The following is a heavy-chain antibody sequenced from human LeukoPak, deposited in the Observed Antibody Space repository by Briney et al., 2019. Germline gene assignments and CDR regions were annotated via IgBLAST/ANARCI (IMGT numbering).Heavy chain of an antibody. CDR2: IYYSGST. CDR1: GGSISSGGYY. CDR3: AAPARPYYYYMDV. Sequence: KSSETLSLTCTVSGGSISSGGYYWSWIRQHPGKGLEWIWYIYYSGSTYYNPSLKSRVTISVDTSKNQFSLKLSSVTAADTAVYYGAAPARPYYYYMDVWGKGTTVTVSS. V-gene: IGHV4-31*03. J-gene: IGHJ6*03. D-gene: IGHD2-15*01.